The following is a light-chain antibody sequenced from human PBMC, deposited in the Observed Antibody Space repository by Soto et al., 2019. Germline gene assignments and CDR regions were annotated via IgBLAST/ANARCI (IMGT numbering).Light chain of an antibody. CDR2: DAS. CDR3: QQYENYWT. CDR1: QTISSW. Sequence: DIQMTQSHSTLSGSVGDTVTITFRASQTISSWLAWYQQKPGKAPKLLIYDASNLDSGVPSRFSGSGSGTEFSLTISNLQPDDCATYYCQQYENYWTFGQGTKVDIK. J-gene: IGKJ1*01. V-gene: IGKV1-5*01.